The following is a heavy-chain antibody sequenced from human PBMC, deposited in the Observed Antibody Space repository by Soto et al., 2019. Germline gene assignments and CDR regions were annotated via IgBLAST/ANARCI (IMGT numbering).Heavy chain of an antibody. CDR1: GCSIRSRGYN. V-gene: IGHV4-39*07. D-gene: IGHD3-22*01. J-gene: IGHJ6*02. Sequence: PSETLSLTFNFSGCSIRSRGYNWGWIRQPPGKGLEWIGTIYYSGSTYYNTSLKSRVNISVDTSKIQFSLKLSSVTAVDTAVYYCATSRRDDSSGYYYAPSYYYYGRDVWGQGT. CDR3: ATSRRDDSSGYYYAPSYYYYGRDV. CDR2: IYYSGST.